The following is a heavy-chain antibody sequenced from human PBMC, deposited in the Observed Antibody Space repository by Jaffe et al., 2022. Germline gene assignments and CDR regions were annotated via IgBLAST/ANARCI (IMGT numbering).Heavy chain of an antibody. CDR1: GYTFTSYD. J-gene: IGHJ6*03. V-gene: IGHV1-8*01. CDR2: MNPNSGNT. Sequence: QVQLVQSGAEVKKPGASVKVSCKASGYTFTSYDINWVRQATGQGLEWMGWMNPNSGNTGYAQKFQGRVTMTRNTSISTAYMELSSLRSEDTAVYYCARVGTTTRGEWGFYYYYMDVWGKGTTVTVSS. CDR3: ARVGTTTRGEWGFYYYYMDV. D-gene: IGHD4-17*01.